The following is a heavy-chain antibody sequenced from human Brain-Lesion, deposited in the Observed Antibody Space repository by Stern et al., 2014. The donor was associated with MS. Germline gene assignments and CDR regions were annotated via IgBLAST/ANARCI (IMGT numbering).Heavy chain of an antibody. CDR2: ISHDGRYK. CDR3: VKDSQYLTYFFDY. J-gene: IGHJ4*02. D-gene: IGHD2/OR15-2a*01. Sequence: DQLVESGGGVVQPGRPLRISCEASGFIFSGFGMHWVRQAPGKGLEWVAAISHDGRYKYFADSVQGRFTITRHNFTNTLDMDLNRLRAEDTAIYYYVKDSQYLTYFFDYWGQGSPVTVSS. CDR1: GFIFSGFG. V-gene: IGHV3-30*18.